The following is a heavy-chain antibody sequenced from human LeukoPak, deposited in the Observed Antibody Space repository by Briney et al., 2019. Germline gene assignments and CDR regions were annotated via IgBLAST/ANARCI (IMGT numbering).Heavy chain of an antibody. Sequence: GGSLRLSCAASGFTFSSYWMTWVRQAPGKGLEWVTNIKQDGSEKYYVDSVKGRFTISRDNAKNSLYLQMNSLRAEDTAVYYCAKERNLEIAVAGTIFDYWGQGTLVTVSS. CDR1: GFTFSSYW. CDR3: AKERNLEIAVAGTIFDY. CDR2: IKQDGSEK. D-gene: IGHD6-19*01. J-gene: IGHJ4*02. V-gene: IGHV3-7*01.